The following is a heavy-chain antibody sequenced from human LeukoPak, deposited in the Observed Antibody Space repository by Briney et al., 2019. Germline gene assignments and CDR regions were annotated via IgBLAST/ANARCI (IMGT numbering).Heavy chain of an antibody. D-gene: IGHD6-13*01. Sequence: GGSLRLSCAASGFTFSDYWMTWVRQAPGKGLERLATIKKDGSEKYYVDSVKGRFTISRDNAKNSLDLQMNSLRAEDTAVYYCARGAWYGISWGQGTLVTVSS. CDR1: GFTFSDYW. V-gene: IGHV3-7*01. J-gene: IGHJ5*02. CDR2: IKKDGSEK. CDR3: ARGAWYGIS.